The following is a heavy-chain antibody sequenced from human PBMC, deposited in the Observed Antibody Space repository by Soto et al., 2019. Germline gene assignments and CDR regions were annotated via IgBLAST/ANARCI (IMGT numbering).Heavy chain of an antibody. Sequence: EVQLVESGGGLVKPGGSLRLSCAASGFTFTRYSMNWVRQAPGKGLELGSSISRTTNYIYYGDSMKGRFTISRDNANNSMYLEMNRLRAEDTTVYYCARESEDLTSNFDYWGQGTLVTVSS. CDR1: GFTFTRYS. CDR3: ARESEDLTSNFDY. V-gene: IGHV3-21*06. CDR2: ISRTTNYI. J-gene: IGHJ4*02.